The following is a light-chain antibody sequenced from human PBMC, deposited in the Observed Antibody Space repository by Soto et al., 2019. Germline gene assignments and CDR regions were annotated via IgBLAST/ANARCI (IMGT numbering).Light chain of an antibody. J-gene: IGKJ1*01. CDR2: DAS. V-gene: IGKV1-5*01. CDR3: QQYDRNPPWT. Sequence: DIQMTQSPSTLSASVGDRVTITCRASQSISGWLAWYQQKPGRAPTLLVYDASNLQSGVPLRFSGTRSGTEFTLTITSLQPDDFATYYCQQYDRNPPWTFGQGTKVEI. CDR1: QSISGW.